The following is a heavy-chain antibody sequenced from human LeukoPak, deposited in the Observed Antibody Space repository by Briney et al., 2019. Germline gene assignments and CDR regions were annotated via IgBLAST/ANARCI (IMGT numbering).Heavy chain of an antibody. CDR3: SRGTDAYKCGNS. D-gene: IGHD5-24*01. CDR1: GGSFSGYY. J-gene: IGHJ4*02. Sequence: PSETLSLTCAVYGGSFSGYYWTWLRQPPGKGLEWIGEIHYSGRINYKPSLKSRVTISADTSNNHFSLKMNSVTAADTAVYYCSRGTDAYKCGNSWGQGTLVTVSS. V-gene: IGHV4-34*01. CDR2: IHYSGRI.